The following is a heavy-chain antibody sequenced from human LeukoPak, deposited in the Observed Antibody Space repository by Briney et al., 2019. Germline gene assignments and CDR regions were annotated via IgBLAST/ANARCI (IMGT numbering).Heavy chain of an antibody. V-gene: IGHV3-53*01. CDR2: IYSGGST. J-gene: IGHJ4*02. CDR1: GFTVSSNY. D-gene: IGHD6-19*01. CDR3: ERDVAVAGTDYFDY. Sequence: GGSLRLSCAASGFTVSSNYMSWVRQAPGKGLERVSVIYSGGSTYYADSVKGRFTISRDNSKNTLYLQMNSLRAENTAVYYCERDVAVAGTDYFDYWGQGTQVTVSS.